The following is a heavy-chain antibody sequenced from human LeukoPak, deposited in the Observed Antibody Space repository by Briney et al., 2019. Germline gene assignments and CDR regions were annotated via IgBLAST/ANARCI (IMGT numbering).Heavy chain of an antibody. Sequence: SETLSLTCTVSGGSISSYYWSWIRQPPGKGLEWIGEINHSGSTNYNPSLKSRVTISVDTSKNQFSLKLSSVTAADTAVYYCARAGRVFGVVIMGFDPWGQGTLVTVSS. CDR1: GGSISSYY. J-gene: IGHJ5*02. CDR3: ARAGRVFGVVIMGFDP. D-gene: IGHD3-3*01. CDR2: INHSGST. V-gene: IGHV4-34*01.